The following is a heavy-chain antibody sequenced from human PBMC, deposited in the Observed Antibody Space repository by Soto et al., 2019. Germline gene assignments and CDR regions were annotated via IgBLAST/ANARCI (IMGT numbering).Heavy chain of an antibody. V-gene: IGHV3-23*01. CDR1: GFTFDTYA. CDR3: AKGFRSLEWYSLAPFDY. J-gene: IGHJ4*02. D-gene: IGHD3-3*01. Sequence: TGGSLRLSCVASGFTFDTYALNWVRQAPGKGLEWVSAIGSSGSTYYADSVKGRFTISRDTPKKTLYLQMNSLRVVDTAKYYCAKGFRSLEWYSLAPFDYWGQGALVTVSS. CDR2: IGSSGST.